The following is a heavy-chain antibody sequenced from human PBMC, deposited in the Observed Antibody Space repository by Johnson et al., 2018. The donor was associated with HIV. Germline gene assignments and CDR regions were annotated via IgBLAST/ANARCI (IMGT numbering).Heavy chain of an antibody. CDR1: GFTFSNYG. CDR2: IRYDGSNK. Sequence: QVQLVESGGGVVQPGGSLRLSCVASGFTFSNYGMHWVRQAPGKGLEWVAFIRYDGSNKYYADSVKGQFTISRDNSKNTWYLQMRSLRGEDTAVYYCAKDERQLGGWSHAFDMWGQGTKVSVSS. V-gene: IGHV3-30*02. J-gene: IGHJ3*02. CDR3: AKDERQLGGWSHAFDM. D-gene: IGHD7-27*01.